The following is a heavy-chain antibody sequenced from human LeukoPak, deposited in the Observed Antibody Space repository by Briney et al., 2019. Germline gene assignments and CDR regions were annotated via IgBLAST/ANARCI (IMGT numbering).Heavy chain of an antibody. CDR3: ARALLWFGEYAFDI. D-gene: IGHD3-10*01. V-gene: IGHV4-4*07. Sequence: SETLSLTCTVSGGSISSYYWSWIRQPAGKGLEWIGRIYTSGSTNYNPSLKSRVTMSLDTSKNQFSLKLSSVTAADTAVYYCARALLWFGEYAFDIWGQGTMVTVSS. CDR1: GGSISSYY. CDR2: IYTSGST. J-gene: IGHJ3*02.